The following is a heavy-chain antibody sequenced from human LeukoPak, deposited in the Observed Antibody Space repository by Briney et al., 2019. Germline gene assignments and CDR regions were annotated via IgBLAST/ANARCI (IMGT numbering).Heavy chain of an antibody. Sequence: SETLSLTCAVYGGSFSGYYWSWIRQPPGKGLEWIGEINHSGSTNYNPSLKSRVTISVDTSKNQFSLKLSSVTAADTAVYYCARGARTCTNGVCLNWFDPWGQGTLVTVSS. V-gene: IGHV4-34*01. CDR2: INHSGST. CDR1: GGSFSGYY. CDR3: ARGARTCTNGVCLNWFDP. J-gene: IGHJ5*02. D-gene: IGHD2-8*01.